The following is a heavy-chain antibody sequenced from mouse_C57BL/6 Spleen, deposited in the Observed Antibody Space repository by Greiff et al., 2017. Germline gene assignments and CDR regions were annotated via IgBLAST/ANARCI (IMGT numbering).Heavy chain of an antibody. CDR3: AGRDYHYAMDY. V-gene: IGHV5-17*01. Sequence: EVQLVESGGGLVKPGGSLKLSCAASGFTFSDYGMHWVRQAPEKGLEWVAYISSGSSTIYYADTVKGRFTISRDNAKNTLFLQMTSRRSEDTAMYYCAGRDYHYAMDYWGQGTSVTVSS. CDR2: ISSGSSTI. D-gene: IGHD1-1*02. J-gene: IGHJ4*01. CDR1: GFTFSDYG.